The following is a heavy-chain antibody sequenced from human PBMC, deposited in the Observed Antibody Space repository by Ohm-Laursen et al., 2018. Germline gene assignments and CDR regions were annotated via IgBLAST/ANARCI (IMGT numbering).Heavy chain of an antibody. CDR3: AKDMGPAALDP. D-gene: IGHD2-2*01. V-gene: IGHV3-9*01. J-gene: IGHJ5*02. Sequence: SLRLSCTASGFTFDDYAMHWVRQAPGKCLEWVSGISWNSGSIGYADSVKGRFTISRDNAKNSLYLQMNSLRAEDTALYYCAKDMGPAALDPWGQGTLVTVSS. CDR2: ISWNSGSI. CDR1: GFTFDDYA.